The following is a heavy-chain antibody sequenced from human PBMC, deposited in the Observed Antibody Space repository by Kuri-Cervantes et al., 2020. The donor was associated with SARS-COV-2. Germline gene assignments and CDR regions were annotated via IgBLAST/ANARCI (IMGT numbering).Heavy chain of an antibody. J-gene: IGHJ4*02. V-gene: IGHV3-7*03. CDR2: IKQDGSEK. D-gene: IGHD6-6*01. Sequence: GESLKISCAASGFTFSSYWMSWVRQAPGKGLEWVANIKQDGSEKYYVDSVKGRFTISRDNAKNSLYLQMNSLRAEDTAVYYCARDPVYSSSSQFAIDYWGQGTLVTVSS. CDR3: ARDPVYSSSSQFAIDY. CDR1: GFTFSSYW.